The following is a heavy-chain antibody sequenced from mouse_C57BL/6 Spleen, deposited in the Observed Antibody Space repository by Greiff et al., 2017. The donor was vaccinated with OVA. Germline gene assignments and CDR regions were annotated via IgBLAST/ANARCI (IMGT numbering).Heavy chain of an antibody. V-gene: IGHV1-64*01. J-gene: IGHJ2*01. CDR1: GYTFTSYW. D-gene: IGHD2-4*01. Sequence: QVQLKQPGAELVKPGASVKLSCKASGYTFTSYWMHWVKQRPGQGLEWIGMIHPNSGSTNYNEKFKSKATLTVDKSSSTAYMQLSSLTSEDSAVYYCARCYYDYDGRGKNYFDYWGQGTTLTVSS. CDR3: ARCYYDYDGRGKNYFDY. CDR2: IHPNSGST.